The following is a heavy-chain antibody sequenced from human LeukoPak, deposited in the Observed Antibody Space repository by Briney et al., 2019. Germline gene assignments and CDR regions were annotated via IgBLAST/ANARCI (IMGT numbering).Heavy chain of an antibody. D-gene: IGHD2-21*01. CDR3: AKDPLGVVDAFDL. Sequence: GGSLRLSCVGSGFTFSTYAMNWVRQAPGKGLEWVSTISGSSSNTYYAESVKGRFTISRDNSENTVFLQMNSLRAEDTAIYYCAKDPLGVVDAFDLWGQGTVVTVSS. CDR1: GFTFSTYA. J-gene: IGHJ3*01. V-gene: IGHV3-23*01. CDR2: ISGSSSNT.